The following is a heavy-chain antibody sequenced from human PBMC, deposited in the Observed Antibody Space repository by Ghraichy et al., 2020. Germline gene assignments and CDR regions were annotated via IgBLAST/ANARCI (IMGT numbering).Heavy chain of an antibody. CDR1: GGSVSSGSYY. V-gene: IGHV4-61*01. D-gene: IGHD2-8*01. CDR3: ATRYCTNGVCYLNY. Sequence: SETLSLTCSVSGGSVSSGSYYWSWIRQPPGKGLEWIGYMHNSGSTNYNPSLKSRVTISGDTSKNQFSLKLSSVTAADTAVYYCATRYCTNGVCYLNYWGHGTLVTVSS. J-gene: IGHJ4*01. CDR2: MHNSGST.